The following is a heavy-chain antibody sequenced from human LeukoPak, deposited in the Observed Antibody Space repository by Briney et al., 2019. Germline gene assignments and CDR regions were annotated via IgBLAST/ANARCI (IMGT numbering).Heavy chain of an antibody. CDR1: GGSFSGYY. CDR3: ARPYYYDSSGYYHY. V-gene: IGHV4-34*01. Sequence: SETLSLTCAVYGGSFSGYYWSWIRQPPGKGLEWIGEINHSGSTNYNPSLKSRVTISVDTSKNQFSLKLSSVTAADTAVYYGARPYYYDSSGYYHYWGQGTLVTVSS. D-gene: IGHD3-22*01. CDR2: INHSGST. J-gene: IGHJ4*02.